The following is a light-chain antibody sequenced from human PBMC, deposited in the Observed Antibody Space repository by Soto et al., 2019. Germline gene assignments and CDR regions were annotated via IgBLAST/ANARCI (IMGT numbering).Light chain of an antibody. V-gene: IGKV1-39*01. CDR2: AAS. J-gene: IGKJ5*01. CDR3: QQSYSTPPIT. Sequence: DIQMTQSPSSLSASVGDRVTITCRASQSITTYLNWYRQKPGKAPKLLIYAASSLQSGVPSRFSGSGSETEFTLSISSLQPEDFATYYCQQSYSTPPITFGQGTRLEIK. CDR1: QSITTY.